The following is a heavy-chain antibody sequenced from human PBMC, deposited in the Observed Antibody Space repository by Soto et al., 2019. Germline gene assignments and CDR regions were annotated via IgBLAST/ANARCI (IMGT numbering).Heavy chain of an antibody. CDR1: GFTFSSYA. D-gene: IGHD3-22*01. CDR2: ISGSGGST. CDR3: AKKDSYYDSSGYYQHYAFDI. J-gene: IGHJ3*02. Sequence: PGGSLRLSCAASGFTFSSYAMSWVRQAPGKGLEWVSAISGSGGSTYYADSVKGRFTISRDNSKNTLYLQMNSLRAEDTAVYYCAKKDSYYDSSGYYQHYAFDIWGQGTMVTVSS. V-gene: IGHV3-23*01.